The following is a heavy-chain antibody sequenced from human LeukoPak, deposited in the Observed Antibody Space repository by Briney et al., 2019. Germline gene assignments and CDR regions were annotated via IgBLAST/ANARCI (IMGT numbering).Heavy chain of an antibody. CDR1: GGSISSGDYY. CDR2: IYYSGST. J-gene: IGHJ1*01. Sequence: PSQTLSLTCTVSGGSISSGDYYWSWIRQPPGKGLEWIGYIYYSGSTYYNPSLKSRVTISVDTSKNQFSLKLSSVTAADTAVYYCASQTAGYSSSWSTAEYFQHWGQGTLVTVSS. V-gene: IGHV4-30-4*01. D-gene: IGHD6-13*01. CDR3: ASQTAGYSSSWSTAEYFQH.